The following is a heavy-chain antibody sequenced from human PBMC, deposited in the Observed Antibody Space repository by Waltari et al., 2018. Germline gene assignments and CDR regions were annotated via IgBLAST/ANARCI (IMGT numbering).Heavy chain of an antibody. CDR3: ARGSNYCSSTSCFINWFDP. V-gene: IGHV4-34*01. Sequence: QVQLQQWGAGLLKPSETLSLTCAVYGGSSSGYYRSWIRQPPGKGLEWIGEINHSGSTNYNPSLKSRVTISVDTSKNQFSLKLSSVTAADTAVYYCARGSNYCSSTSCFINWFDPWGQGTLVTVSS. J-gene: IGHJ5*02. CDR2: INHSGST. D-gene: IGHD2-2*01. CDR1: GGSSSGYY.